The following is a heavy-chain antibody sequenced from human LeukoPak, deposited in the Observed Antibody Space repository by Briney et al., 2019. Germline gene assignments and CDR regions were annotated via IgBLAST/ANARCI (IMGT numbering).Heavy chain of an antibody. V-gene: IGHV5-51*01. Sequence: GESLKISCKGSGFSFTTYWIVWVRQMPGQGLEWMGIIYPSDSDTRYSPSFQGQVTISADKSITTAYLQWSSLKASDTAMYYCARRAADVFDIWGQGTMVTVSS. CDR2: IYPSDSDT. CDR1: GFSFTTYW. J-gene: IGHJ3*02. CDR3: ARRAADVFDI.